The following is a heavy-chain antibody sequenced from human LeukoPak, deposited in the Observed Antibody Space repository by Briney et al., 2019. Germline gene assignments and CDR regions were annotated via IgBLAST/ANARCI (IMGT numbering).Heavy chain of an antibody. Sequence: GGSLRLSCAASGFTFSSYAMSWVRQAPGRGLEWVSAISGSGGSTYYADSVKGRFTISRDNSKNTLYLQMNSLRAEDTAVYYCARGPSGYHNTGGQGTLVTVSS. D-gene: IGHD5-12*01. CDR1: GFTFSSYA. CDR3: ARGPSGYHNT. V-gene: IGHV3-23*01. J-gene: IGHJ4*02. CDR2: ISGSGGST.